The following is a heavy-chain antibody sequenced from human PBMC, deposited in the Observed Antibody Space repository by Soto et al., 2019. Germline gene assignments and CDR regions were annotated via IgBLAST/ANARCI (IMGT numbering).Heavy chain of an antibody. D-gene: IGHD6-6*01. CDR3: AREKEYSSSLYYYYYMDV. Sequence: GGSLRLSCAASGFTFSSYWMSWVRQAPGKGLEWVANIKQDGSEKYYVDSVKGRFTISRDNAKNSLYLQMNSLRAEDTAVYYCAREKEYSSSLYYYYYMDVWGKGTTVTVSS. V-gene: IGHV3-7*01. CDR1: GFTFSSYW. J-gene: IGHJ6*03. CDR2: IKQDGSEK.